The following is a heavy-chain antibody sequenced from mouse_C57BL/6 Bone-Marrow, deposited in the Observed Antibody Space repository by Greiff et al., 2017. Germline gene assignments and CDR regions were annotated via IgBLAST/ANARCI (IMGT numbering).Heavy chain of an antibody. J-gene: IGHJ3*01. CDR3: ARQIYDGYSAWFAY. CDR1: GFSLTSYG. D-gene: IGHD2-3*01. V-gene: IGHV2-6-1*01. CDR2: IWSDGST. Sequence: VKLKESGPGLVAPSQSLSITCTVSGFSLTSYGVHWVRQPPGKGLEWLVVIWSDGSTTYNSALKSRLSISKDNSKSQVFLKMNSLQTDDTAMYYCARQIYDGYSAWFAYWGQGTLVTVSA.